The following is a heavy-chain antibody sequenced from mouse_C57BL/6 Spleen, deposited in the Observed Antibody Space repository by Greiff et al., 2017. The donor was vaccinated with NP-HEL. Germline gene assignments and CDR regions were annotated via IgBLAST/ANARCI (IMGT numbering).Heavy chain of an antibody. CDR2: IDPSDSYT. J-gene: IGHJ2*01. CDR1: GYTFTSYW. D-gene: IGHD1-2*01. V-gene: IGHV1-69*01. Sequence: QVQLQQPGAELVMPGASVKLSCKASGYTFTSYWMHWVKQRPGQGLEWIGEIDPSDSYTNYNQKFKGKSTLTVDKSSSTAYMQLSSLTSEDSAVYYCARFSTTADYWGQGTTLTVSS. CDR3: ARFSTTADY.